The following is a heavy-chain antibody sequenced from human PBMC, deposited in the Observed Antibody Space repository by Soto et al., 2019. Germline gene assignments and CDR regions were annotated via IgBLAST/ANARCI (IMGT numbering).Heavy chain of an antibody. CDR2: ISYDGSNK. J-gene: IGHJ6*02. Sequence: QVQLVESGGGVVQPGRSLRLSCAASGFTFSSYGMHWVRQAPGKGLEWVAVISYDGSNKYYADSVKGRFTISRDNSKNTLYLQMNSLRAEDTAVYYCAKDFVLRYFHWLSTDYYYGMDVWGQGTTVTVSS. CDR1: GFTFSSYG. CDR3: AKDFVLRYFHWLSTDYYYGMDV. V-gene: IGHV3-30*18. D-gene: IGHD3-9*01.